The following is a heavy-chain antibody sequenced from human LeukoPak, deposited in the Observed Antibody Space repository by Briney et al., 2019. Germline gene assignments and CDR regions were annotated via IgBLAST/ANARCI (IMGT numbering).Heavy chain of an antibody. D-gene: IGHD1-26*01. CDR3: ARSMVGATNWFDP. CDR2: IYYSGST. CDR1: GGSISSYY. V-gene: IGHV4-59*01. J-gene: IGHJ5*02. Sequence: SETLSLTCTVSGGSISSYYWSWIRQPPGKGLEWIGYIYYSGSTNYNPSLKSRVTISVDTSKNQFSLKLSSATAADTAVYYCARSMVGATNWFDPWGQGTLVTVSS.